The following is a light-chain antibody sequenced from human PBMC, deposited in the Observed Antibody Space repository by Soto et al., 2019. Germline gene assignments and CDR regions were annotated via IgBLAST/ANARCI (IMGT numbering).Light chain of an antibody. CDR1: QSISRY. CDR2: DAS. CDR3: QQRSSWPLT. J-gene: IGKJ4*01. V-gene: IGKV3-11*01. Sequence: EIVLTQSPATLSLSPGERATLSCRASQSISRYLAWYQQKRGQAPRLLIYDASNRATGIPARFSGSGSGTDFTLTISSLETEDFEVYYCQQRSSWPLTLGGGTKVDIK.